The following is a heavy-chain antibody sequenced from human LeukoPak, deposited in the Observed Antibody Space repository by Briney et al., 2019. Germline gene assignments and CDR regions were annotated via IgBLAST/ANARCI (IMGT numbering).Heavy chain of an antibody. CDR3: ARDYGYSSSWYLDY. J-gene: IGHJ4*02. CDR2: IYYSGST. V-gene: IGHV4-39*07. D-gene: IGHD6-13*01. Sequence: SETLSLTCSVSGGSISSNSYYWGWIRQPPGKGLEWIGSIYYSGSTYYNPSLKSRVIMSVDTSKNQFSLKLSSVTAADTAVYYCARDYGYSSSWYLDYWGQGTLVTVSS. CDR1: GGSISSNSYY.